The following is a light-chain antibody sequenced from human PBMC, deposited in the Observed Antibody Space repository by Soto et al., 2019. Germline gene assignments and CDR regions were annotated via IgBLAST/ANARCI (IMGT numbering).Light chain of an antibody. V-gene: IGLV2-8*01. Sequence: QSALTQPPSASGSPGQSVTISCTGTSSDVGGYNYVSWYQQHPGKAPKHMIYEVTKRPSGVPDRFSGSKSASTASLTVSGGQAEDEADDYCSSYAGTDNTYVVGTGTKVTVL. CDR1: SSDVGGYNY. CDR2: EVT. CDR3: SSYAGTDNTYV. J-gene: IGLJ1*01.